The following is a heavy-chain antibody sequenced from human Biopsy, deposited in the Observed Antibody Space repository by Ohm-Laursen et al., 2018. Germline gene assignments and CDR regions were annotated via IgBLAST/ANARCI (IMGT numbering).Heavy chain of an antibody. D-gene: IGHD3-9*01. Sequence: TLSLTCSVSGASVKTSGYFWAWIRQRPGKGLEWIGYISYNERTHYNPSPTSRLAISFDTSNNRISLQLRSVSVADTAVYYCVREPKTGTAEAWYFDLWGRGSPVTVSS. J-gene: IGHJ2*01. CDR1: GASVKTSGYF. CDR3: VREPKTGTAEAWYFDL. CDR2: ISYNERT. V-gene: IGHV4-31*03.